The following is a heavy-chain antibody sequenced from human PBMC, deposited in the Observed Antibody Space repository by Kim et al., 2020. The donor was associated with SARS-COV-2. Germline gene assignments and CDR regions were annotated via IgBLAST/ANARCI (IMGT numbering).Heavy chain of an antibody. CDR3: ARGSKRYYRITMIVVVLDY. J-gene: IGHJ4*02. V-gene: IGHV3-21*01. D-gene: IGHD3-22*01. CDR2: ISSSSSYI. CDR1: GFTFSSYS. Sequence: GGSLRLSCAASGFTFSSYSMNWVRQAPGKGLEWVSSISSSSSYIYYADSVKGRFTISRDNAKNSLYLQMNSLRAEDTAVYYCARGSKRYYRITMIVVVLDYWGQGTLVTVSS.